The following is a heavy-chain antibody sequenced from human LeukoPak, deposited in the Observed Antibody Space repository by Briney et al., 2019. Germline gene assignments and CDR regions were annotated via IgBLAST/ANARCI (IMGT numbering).Heavy chain of an antibody. V-gene: IGHV3-66*01. CDR3: AKGVSGSGPDAFDI. J-gene: IGHJ3*02. D-gene: IGHD1-26*01. Sequence: PGGSLRLSCAASGFTVSRNYMSWVRQAPGKGLEWVSVIYSRGGTFYADSVKGRFTISRDNSKNTLYLQMNSLRAEDTAVYYCAKGVSGSGPDAFDIWGQGTMVTVSS. CDR1: GFTVSRNY. CDR2: IYSRGGT.